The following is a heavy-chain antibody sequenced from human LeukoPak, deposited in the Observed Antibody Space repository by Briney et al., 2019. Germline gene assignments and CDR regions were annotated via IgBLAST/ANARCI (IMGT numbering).Heavy chain of an antibody. D-gene: IGHD2-15*01. CDR2: IYYSGST. CDR3: ARARSHCSGGSCYDGPMAGSDKRPARKSKMWRWFDP. J-gene: IGHJ5*02. Sequence: PSETLSLTCTVSGGSISSGDYYWSWIRQPPGKGLEWIGYIYYSGSTYYNPSLKSRVTISVDTSKNQFSLKLSSVTAADTAVYYCARARSHCSGGSCYDGPMAGSDKRPARKSKMWRWFDPWGQGTLVTVSS. V-gene: IGHV4-30-4*01. CDR1: GGSISSGDYY.